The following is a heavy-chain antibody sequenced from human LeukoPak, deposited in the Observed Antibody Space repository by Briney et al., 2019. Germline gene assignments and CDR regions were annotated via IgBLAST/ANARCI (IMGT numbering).Heavy chain of an antibody. Sequence: GGSLRLSCAASGFTFSSYAMSWVRQAPGKGLEWVSAISGSGDSTYYADSVKGRFTISRDNSKNTLYLQMNSLRAEDTAVYYCAKFPYGYYYDSSGYPFDYWGQGTLVTVSS. D-gene: IGHD3-22*01. V-gene: IGHV3-23*01. CDR1: GFTFSSYA. CDR3: AKFPYGYYYDSSGYPFDY. CDR2: ISGSGDST. J-gene: IGHJ4*02.